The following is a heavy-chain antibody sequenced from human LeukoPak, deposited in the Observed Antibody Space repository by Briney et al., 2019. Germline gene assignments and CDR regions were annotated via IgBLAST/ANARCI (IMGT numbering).Heavy chain of an antibody. J-gene: IGHJ4*02. CDR3: ARGSLLPKSPFDY. CDR2: INAGNGNT. Sequence: ASVKVSCKASGYTFTGYYMHWVRQAPGQRLEWMGWINAGNGNTKYSQEFQGRVTITRDTSASTAYMELSSLRSEDMAVYYCARGSLLPKSPFDYWGQGTLVTVSS. CDR1: GYTFTGYY. V-gene: IGHV1-3*03. D-gene: IGHD3-22*01.